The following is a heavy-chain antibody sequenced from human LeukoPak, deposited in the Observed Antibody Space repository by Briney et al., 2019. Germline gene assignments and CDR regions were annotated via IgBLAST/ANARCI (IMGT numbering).Heavy chain of an antibody. CDR1: GYTFTGYY. CDR3: VSWVVPAANLSNDY. J-gene: IGHJ4*02. Sequence: ASVKVSCKASGYTFTGYYMHWVRQAPGQGLEWMGWINPNSGGTNYAQKFQGRVTMTRDTSISTAYMELSRLRSDDTAVYYCVSWVVPAANLSNDYWGQGTLVTVSS. V-gene: IGHV1-2*02. CDR2: INPNSGGT. D-gene: IGHD2-2*01.